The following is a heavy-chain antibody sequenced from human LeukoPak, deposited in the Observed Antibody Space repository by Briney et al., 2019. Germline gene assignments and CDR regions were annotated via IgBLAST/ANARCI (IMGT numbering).Heavy chain of an antibody. CDR2: ISSSGTTI. Sequence: PGGSLRLSCAASGFTFDKYETNWVRQAPGRGLEWLSYISSSGTTIYYADPVKGRFTVSRDNAKSSVYLQMNSLRAEDTAVYYCARDKGSWNLDYWGQGTLVTVSS. CDR1: GFTFDKYE. D-gene: IGHD6-13*01. CDR3: ARDKGSWNLDY. V-gene: IGHV3-48*03. J-gene: IGHJ4*02.